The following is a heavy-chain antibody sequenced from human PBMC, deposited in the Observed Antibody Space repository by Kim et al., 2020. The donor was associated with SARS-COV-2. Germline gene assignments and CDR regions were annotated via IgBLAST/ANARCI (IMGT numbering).Heavy chain of an antibody. V-gene: IGHV3-11*01. CDR3: TTTVDY. J-gene: IGHJ4*02. Sequence: TYSADAVKGRFPISRDNAKNSLFLQMSSLRAEDTAVYFCTTTVDYWGQGTLVTVSS. CDR2: T.